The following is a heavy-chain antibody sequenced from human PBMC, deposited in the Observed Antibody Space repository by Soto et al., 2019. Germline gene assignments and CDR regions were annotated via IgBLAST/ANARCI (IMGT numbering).Heavy chain of an antibody. Sequence: QVQLVQSGAEVKKPGSSVKVSCKASGGTFSSYAISWVRQAPGQGLEWMGGIIPIFGTANYAQKFQGRVTITADESTSXXYMELSSLRSEDTAVYYCARDRYYYDSSGGNAFDIWGQGTMVTVSS. CDR2: IIPIFGTA. J-gene: IGHJ3*02. CDR1: GGTFSSYA. V-gene: IGHV1-69*12. CDR3: ARDRYYYDSSGGNAFDI. D-gene: IGHD3-22*01.